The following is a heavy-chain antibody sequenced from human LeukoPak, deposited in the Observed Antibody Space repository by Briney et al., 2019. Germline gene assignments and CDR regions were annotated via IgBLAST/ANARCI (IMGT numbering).Heavy chain of an antibody. J-gene: IGHJ4*02. CDR2: LCDSGDTK. Sequence: GGSLRLSCATSGFNFRSLEMNWVRQAPGKGLERVSRLCDSGDTKYANSVMGRFSISRDNAKNSLYLQMNNLRAEDTAVYYCARAPYYYGSGSQDYFDYWGQGALVTVSS. CDR1: GFNFRSLE. CDR3: ARAPYYYGSGSQDYFDY. V-gene: IGHV3-48*03. D-gene: IGHD3-10*01.